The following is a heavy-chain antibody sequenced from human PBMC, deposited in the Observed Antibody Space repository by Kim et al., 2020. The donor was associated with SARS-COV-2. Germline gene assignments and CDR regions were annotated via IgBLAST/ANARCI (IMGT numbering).Heavy chain of an antibody. J-gene: IGHJ4*02. CDR2: GST. D-gene: IGHD2-2*02. CDR3: ARDLPATAIR. Sequence: GSTYYSGSVKGRFNISRDNSKNTLYLQMNSLRAEDTAVYYCARDLPATAIRWGQGTLVTVSS. V-gene: IGHV3-66*01.